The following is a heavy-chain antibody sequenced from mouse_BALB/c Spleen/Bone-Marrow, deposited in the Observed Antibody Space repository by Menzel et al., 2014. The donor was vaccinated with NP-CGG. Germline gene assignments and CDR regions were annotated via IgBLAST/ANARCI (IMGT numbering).Heavy chain of an antibody. CDR3: ARLLTGTDYGMDS. V-gene: IGHV5-9-3*01. CDR2: IGSSGRYT. CDR1: RFTFSSYA. J-gene: IGHJ4*01. D-gene: IGHD4-1*01. Sequence: EVQLVESGGDLVKPGGSLKLSCAASRFTFSSYAMSWIRQTPEKRLEWVATIGSSGRYTYYPDSVRGRFTISRDNAKNTLYLQMSSLRSEDTAMYYCARLLTGTDYGMDSWGQGTSVTVSS.